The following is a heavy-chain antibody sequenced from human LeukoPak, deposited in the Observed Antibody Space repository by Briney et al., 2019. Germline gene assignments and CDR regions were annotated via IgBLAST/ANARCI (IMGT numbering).Heavy chain of an antibody. CDR3: ARGVTRLWYSSSWYRIFDY. CDR2: IYYTGTT. Sequence: PSETLSLTCTVSGGSMIRYYWGWIRQPPGKGLEWIGYIYYTGTTLFDPSLSSRVSMSVDTSRNQFSLRLNSVTAADTAVYYCARGVTRLWYSSSWYRIFDYWGQGTLVTVSS. J-gene: IGHJ4*02. D-gene: IGHD6-13*01. V-gene: IGHV4-59*01. CDR1: GGSMIRYY.